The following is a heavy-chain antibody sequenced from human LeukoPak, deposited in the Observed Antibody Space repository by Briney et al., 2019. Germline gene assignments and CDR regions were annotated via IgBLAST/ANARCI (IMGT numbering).Heavy chain of an antibody. CDR1: GFTFSIYG. V-gene: IGHV3-30*02. CDR2: IRYDGSNK. D-gene: IGHD3-22*01. J-gene: IGHJ4*02. CDR3: AKEKKYYYDGSGYPGYDY. Sequence: GGSLRLSCIVSGFTFSIYGMHWVRQAPGKGLEWVAFIRYDGSNKYYADSVKGRLTISRDNSKNTLYLQMNSLRVEDTAVYYCAKEKKYYYDGSGYPGYDYWGQGTLVTVSS.